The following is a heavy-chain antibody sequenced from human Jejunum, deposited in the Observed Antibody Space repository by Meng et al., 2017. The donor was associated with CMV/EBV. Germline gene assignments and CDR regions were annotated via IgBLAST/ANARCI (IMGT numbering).Heavy chain of an antibody. J-gene: IGHJ4*02. CDR1: FPFILYG. CDR2: LPYVGSNE. D-gene: IGHD5-12*01. Sequence: FPFILYGMHLVRQAPRKGLEWVAFLPYVGSNEFYADSLKGRFTISSATSTTPLYLPMNRLRSEDTAVYYCATGGKWLRSSFDYWGQGTLVTVSS. V-gene: IGHV3-30*02. CDR3: ATGGKWLRSSFDY.